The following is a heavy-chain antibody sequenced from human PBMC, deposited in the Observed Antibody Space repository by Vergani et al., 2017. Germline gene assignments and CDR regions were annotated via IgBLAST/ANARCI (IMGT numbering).Heavy chain of an antibody. CDR1: GFTFSSYV. D-gene: IGHD6-25*01. V-gene: IGHV3-21*02. J-gene: IGHJ4*02. CDR2: VSSGSTYT. Sequence: DVQLLESGGGVIQPEGSLRLSCAASGFTFSSYVMSWVRQGPGQGLQWVSSVSSGSTYTFYADSVKDRFTISRDNAKSTLYLHMSSLRAEDTAIYYCARDGEKVGYRRHNYLDFWGQGTLVTVSS. CDR3: ARDGEKVGYRRHNYLDF.